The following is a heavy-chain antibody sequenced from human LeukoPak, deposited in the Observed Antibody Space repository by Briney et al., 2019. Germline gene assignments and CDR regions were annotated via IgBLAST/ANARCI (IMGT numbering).Heavy chain of an antibody. CDR3: ARYGYGYDWFDP. D-gene: IGHD5-18*01. CDR1: GGSISSGSYY. CDR2: IYTSGGT. V-gene: IGHV4-61*02. Sequence: SQTLSLTCTVSGGSISSGSYYWSWIRQPAGKGLEWIGRIYTSGGTNYNPSLKSRVTISVDTSKNQFSLKLSSVTAADTAVYYCARYGYGYDWFDPWGQGTLVTVSS. J-gene: IGHJ5*02.